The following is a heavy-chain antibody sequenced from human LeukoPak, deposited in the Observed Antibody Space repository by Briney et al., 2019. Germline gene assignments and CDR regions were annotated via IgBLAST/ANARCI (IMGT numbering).Heavy chain of an antibody. D-gene: IGHD5-24*01. Sequence: PSETLSLTCGVYGGSFTAYYWTWIRQSPGKGLEWIGEISPSGSTDYNPSLGSRVTISQDTSRNQFSLKVTSLTAADTAVYFCARYRDGHTPFDHWGQGTLVTVSS. CDR1: GGSFTAYY. CDR2: ISPSGST. CDR3: ARYRDGHTPFDH. J-gene: IGHJ4*02. V-gene: IGHV4-34*01.